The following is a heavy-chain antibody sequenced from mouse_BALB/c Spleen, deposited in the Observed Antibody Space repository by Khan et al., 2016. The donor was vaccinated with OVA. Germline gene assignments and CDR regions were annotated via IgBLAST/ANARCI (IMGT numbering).Heavy chain of an antibody. CDR1: GYTFTTYW. V-gene: IGHV1-7*01. CDR2: INPTSGYP. J-gene: IGHJ2*01. Sequence: QVQLKQSGAELAKPGASVKMSCKASGYTFTTYWMHWVKQRPGPGLEWIGYINPTSGYPVYNDKFKDRATLSADKSSSTAYMQLNSLTSEDSAVYYCTRDRIDYWGQGTTLTVSS. CDR3: TRDRIDY.